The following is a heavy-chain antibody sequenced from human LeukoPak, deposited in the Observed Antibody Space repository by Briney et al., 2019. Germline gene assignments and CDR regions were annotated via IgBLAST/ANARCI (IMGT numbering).Heavy chain of an antibody. D-gene: IGHD2/OR15-2a*01. CDR3: ARFSQYSDSTYHDLDY. Sequence: PSETLSLTCSVSGASIVSGTYYWSWIRQPAGKGLEWIGRIYTTGNTNYNPSLKNRVTISEDTSQNQFYLRLTSVTAADTAVYYCARFSQYSDSTYHDLDYWGQGTLVSVSS. CDR2: IYTTGNT. V-gene: IGHV4-61*02. J-gene: IGHJ4*02. CDR1: GASIVSGTYY.